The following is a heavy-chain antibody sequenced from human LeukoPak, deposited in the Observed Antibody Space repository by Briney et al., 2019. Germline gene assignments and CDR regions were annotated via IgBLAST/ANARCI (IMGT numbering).Heavy chain of an antibody. CDR3: ASDEIGDYGFDY. J-gene: IGHJ4*02. Sequence: PGGSLRLSCAASGSTFSTYNMNWVRQAPGKGLEWVSSISTSSTYIYYADSLKGRFTISRDNAKNSLYLQMNSLRAEDTAVYYCASDEIGDYGFDYWGQGTLVTVSS. V-gene: IGHV3-21*01. D-gene: IGHD4-17*01. CDR2: ISTSSTYI. CDR1: GSTFSTYN.